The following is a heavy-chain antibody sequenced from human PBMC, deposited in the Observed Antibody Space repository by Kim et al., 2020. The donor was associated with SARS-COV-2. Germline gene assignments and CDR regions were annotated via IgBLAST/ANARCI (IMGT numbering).Heavy chain of an antibody. J-gene: IGHJ6*02. CDR1: GFTFDDYA. Sequence: GGSLRLSCAASGFTFDDYAMHWVRQAPGKGLEWVSGISWDSGSIGYADSVKGRFTISRDNAKNSLYLQMNSLRAEDTALYYCAIVITPLSGVRYYYGREVGARGTALTVSS. CDR2: ISWDSGSI. V-gene: IGHV3-9*01. CDR3: AIVITPLSGVRYYYGREV. D-gene: IGHD3-3*01.